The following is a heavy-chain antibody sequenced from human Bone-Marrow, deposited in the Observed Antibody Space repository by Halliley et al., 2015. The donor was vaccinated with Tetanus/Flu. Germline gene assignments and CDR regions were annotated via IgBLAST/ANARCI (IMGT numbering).Heavy chain of an antibody. V-gene: IGHV3-74*01. J-gene: IGHJ1*01. D-gene: IGHD3-22*01. CDR3: ARERRYYYDSSGSDI. CDR1: GFSLNNYW. CDR2: INVAGTTT. Sequence: SLRLSCAASGFSLNNYWMHWVRQDPGKGLVWISGINVAGTTTNYADSVKGRFTISRDNAKNTLVLQMNSLRAEDTAVYYCARERRYYYDSSGSDIWGQGALVTVSS.